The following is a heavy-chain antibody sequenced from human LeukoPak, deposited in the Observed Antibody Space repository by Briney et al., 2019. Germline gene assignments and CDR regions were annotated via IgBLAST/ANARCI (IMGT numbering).Heavy chain of an antibody. V-gene: IGHV1-45*02. CDR1: GYTFTYRY. Sequence: GASVKVSCKASGYTFTYRYLHWVRQAPGQALEWMGWITPFNGNTNYAQKFQDRVTITRDRSMSTAYMELSSLRSEDTAMYYCASYGDASLTAFDIWGQGTMVSVSS. CDR2: ITPFNGNT. D-gene: IGHD2-21*01. J-gene: IGHJ3*02. CDR3: ASYGDASLTAFDI.